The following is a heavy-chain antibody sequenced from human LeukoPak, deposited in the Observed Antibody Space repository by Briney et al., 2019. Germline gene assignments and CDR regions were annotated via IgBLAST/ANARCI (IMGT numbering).Heavy chain of an antibody. CDR2: INPYNGNT. CDR1: GYTLTELS. V-gene: IGHV1-18*01. Sequence: ASVKVSCKVSGYTLTELSMHWVRQAPGQGLEWMGWINPYNGNTNYAQKLQGRVTMTTDTSTSTAYMELRSLRSDDTAVYYCARDPPRGYSSGTGDYWGQGTLVTVSS. CDR3: ARDPPRGYSSGTGDY. J-gene: IGHJ4*02. D-gene: IGHD5-18*01.